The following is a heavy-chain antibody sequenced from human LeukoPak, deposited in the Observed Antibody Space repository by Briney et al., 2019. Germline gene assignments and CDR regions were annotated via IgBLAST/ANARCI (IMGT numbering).Heavy chain of an antibody. CDR3: ATAGVIQWLVIY. Sequence: ASVKVSCKASEYSFTGYYIHWVRQAPGQGLEWMGWINPNSVGTNYAQKLQGRVTMTRDTSIRTAYMEISRLKSDDTGVYYCATAGVIQWLVIYWGQGTLVTVSS. D-gene: IGHD6-19*01. CDR2: INPNSVGT. CDR1: EYSFTGYY. V-gene: IGHV1-2*02. J-gene: IGHJ4*02.